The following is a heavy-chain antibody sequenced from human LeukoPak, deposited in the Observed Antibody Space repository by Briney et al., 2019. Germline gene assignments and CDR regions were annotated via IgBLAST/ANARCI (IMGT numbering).Heavy chain of an antibody. Sequence: ASVKVSCKASGYTFTGYYMHWVRQAAGQGLEWMGRINPNSGGTNYAQKFQGRVTMTRDTSISTAYMELSRLRSDDTAVYYCASSTYGSGSYPFDYWGQGTLVTVSS. V-gene: IGHV1-2*06. CDR1: GYTFTGYY. J-gene: IGHJ4*02. CDR3: ASSTYGSGSYPFDY. D-gene: IGHD3-10*01. CDR2: INPNSGGT.